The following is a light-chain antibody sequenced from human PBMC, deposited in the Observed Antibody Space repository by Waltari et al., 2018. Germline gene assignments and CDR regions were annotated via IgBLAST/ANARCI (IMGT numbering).Light chain of an antibody. J-gene: IGKJ2*01. CDR3: QQYYTTPRT. V-gene: IGKV4-1*01. Sequence: DIVMTQHPDFLAVSLGESATINCRSSQSVFFPSIDEHYLAWFQQKPGQSPKLLIYWASTRQSGVPDRFSGSGSGTEFSLTIDNLQAEDVAVYYCQQYYTTPRTFGQGTKLEIK. CDR1: QSVFFPSIDEHY. CDR2: WAS.